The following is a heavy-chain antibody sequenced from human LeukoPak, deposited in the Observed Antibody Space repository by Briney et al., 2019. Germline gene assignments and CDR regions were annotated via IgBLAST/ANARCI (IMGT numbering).Heavy chain of an antibody. J-gene: IGHJ6*02. CDR1: GYTFTSYY. D-gene: IGHD4-11*01. CDR3: ARGRSPTTSYYYYGMDA. V-gene: IGHV1-46*01. CDR2: INPSGGST. Sequence: ASVKVSCKASGYTFTSYYMHWVRQAPGQGLEWMGIINPSGGSTSYAQKFQGRVTITRDTSASTAYMELSSLRSEDTAVYYCARGRSPTTSYYYYGMDAWGQGTTVTVSS.